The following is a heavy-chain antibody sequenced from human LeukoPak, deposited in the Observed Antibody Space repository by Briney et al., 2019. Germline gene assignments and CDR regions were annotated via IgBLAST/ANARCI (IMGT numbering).Heavy chain of an antibody. D-gene: IGHD6-13*01. CDR1: GFTVSSNS. V-gene: IGHV3-48*04. J-gene: IGHJ4*02. CDR2: ISSSGSTI. Sequence: GGSLRLSCTVSGFTVSSNSMSWVRQAPGKGLEWVSYISSSGSTIYYADSVKGRFTISRDNAKNSLYLQMNSLRAEDTAIYYCARASKQSAGSVGCFDYWGQGTLVTVSS. CDR3: ARASKQSAGSVGCFDY.